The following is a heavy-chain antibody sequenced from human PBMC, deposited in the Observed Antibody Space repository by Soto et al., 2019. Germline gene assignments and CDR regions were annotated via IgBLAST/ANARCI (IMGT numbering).Heavy chain of an antibody. CDR2: MNPNSGNT. J-gene: IGHJ4*02. CDR3: PRILSLQLKREFDY. CDR1: GYTFTSYD. V-gene: IGHV1-8*01. Sequence: QVQLVQSGAEVKKPGASVKVSCKASGYTFTSYDIHWVRQATGQGLEWMGWMNPNSGNTGYAQKFQGRVTMTRNTSITTAYMELSSLRFEDTAVYFCPRILSLQLKREFDYWGQGTLVTVSS. D-gene: IGHD1-1*01.